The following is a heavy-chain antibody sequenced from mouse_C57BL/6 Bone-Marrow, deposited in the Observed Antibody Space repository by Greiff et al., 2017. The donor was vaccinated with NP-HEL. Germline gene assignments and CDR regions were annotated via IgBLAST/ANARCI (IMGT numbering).Heavy chain of an antibody. CDR2: IDPSDSYT. J-gene: IGHJ2*01. CDR1: GYTFTSYW. CDR3: ARERSVITTVPYYFDY. Sequence: QVQLQQPGAELVRPGTSVKLSCKASGYTFTSYWMHWVKQRPGQGLEWIGVIDPSDSYTNYNQKFKGKATLTVDTSSSTAYMQLSSLTSEDSAVYYCARERSVITTVPYYFDYWGQGTTLTVSS. D-gene: IGHD1-1*01. V-gene: IGHV1-59*01.